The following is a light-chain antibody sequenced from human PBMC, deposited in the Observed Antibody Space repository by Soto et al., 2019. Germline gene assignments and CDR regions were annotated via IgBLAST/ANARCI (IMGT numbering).Light chain of an antibody. CDR3: QQYNSYSPWT. Sequence: DIQMTQSPSTLSASVGDRVTITCRASQSISSWLAWYQQKPGKAPKLLIYDAYSLESGTPSRFSGRRSGTEFTLTIASVQPDDFATYYCQQYNSYSPWTFGQGTKVDIK. CDR1: QSISSW. J-gene: IGKJ1*01. V-gene: IGKV1-5*01. CDR2: DAY.